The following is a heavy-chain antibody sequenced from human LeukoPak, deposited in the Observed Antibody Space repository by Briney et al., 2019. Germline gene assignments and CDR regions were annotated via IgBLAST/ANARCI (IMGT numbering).Heavy chain of an antibody. J-gene: IGHJ4*02. CDR3: ARGFSLDY. D-gene: IGHD2/OR15-2a*01. V-gene: IGHV4-59*01. CDR1: GGSISSYY. CDR2: IYYSGST. Sequence: SETLSLTCTVSGGSISSYYWSWIRQPPGKGLEWIGYIYYSGSTNYNPSLKSRVTISVDTSKNQFSLKLSSVTAADTAVYYCARGFSLDYWGQGTLVTVSS.